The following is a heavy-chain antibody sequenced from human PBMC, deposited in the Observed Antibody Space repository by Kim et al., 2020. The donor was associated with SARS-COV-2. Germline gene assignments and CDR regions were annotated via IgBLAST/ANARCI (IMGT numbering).Heavy chain of an antibody. D-gene: IGHD6-19*01. J-gene: IGHJ4*02. Sequence: GGSLRLSCAASGFTFSSYAMHWVRQAPGKGLEYVSAISSNGGSTYYANSVKGRFTISRDNSKNTLYLQMGSLRAEDMAVYYCARARYSSGWLGYWGQGTL. CDR3: ARARYSSGWLGY. CDR2: ISSNGGST. CDR1: GFTFSSYA. V-gene: IGHV3-64*01.